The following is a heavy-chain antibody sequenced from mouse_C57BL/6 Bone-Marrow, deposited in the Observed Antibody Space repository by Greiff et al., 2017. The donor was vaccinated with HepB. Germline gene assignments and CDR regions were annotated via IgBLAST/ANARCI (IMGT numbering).Heavy chain of an antibody. J-gene: IGHJ2*01. CDR2: IYPGSGNT. Sequence: QVQLQESGAELVRPGASVKLSCKASGYTFTDYYINWVKQRPGQGLEWIPRIYPGSGNTYYNEKFKGKATLTADKSSSTAYMQLSSLTSEDSAVYFCARGGNYYFDYWGQGTTLTVSS. CDR3: ARGGNYYFDY. D-gene: IGHD2-1*01. CDR1: GYTFTDYY. V-gene: IGHV1-76*01.